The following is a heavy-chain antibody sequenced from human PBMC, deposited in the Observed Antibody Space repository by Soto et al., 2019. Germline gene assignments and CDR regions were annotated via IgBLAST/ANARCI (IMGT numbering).Heavy chain of an antibody. CDR1: GFTFGTTD. V-gene: IGHV3-23*01. J-gene: IGHJ5*02. CDR2: IDGSGGIT. D-gene: IGHD3-10*01. CDR3: VKNSGWFNT. Sequence: QLLQSGGGLVQPGGSLTHSCAASGFTFGTTDMSWVRQAPGEGLEWVSTIDGSGGITYYADSVKGRFTISRDNSRNSVYLHMNSLRGDDTALYYCVKNSGWFNTWGQGALVTVSS.